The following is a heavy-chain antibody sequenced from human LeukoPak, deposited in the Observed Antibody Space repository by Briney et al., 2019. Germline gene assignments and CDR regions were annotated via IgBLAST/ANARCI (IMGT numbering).Heavy chain of an antibody. CDR2: VYHSGST. CDR1: GCSITSYY. D-gene: IGHD1-26*01. V-gene: IGHV4-59*12. CDR3: ARDRIVGDGTFDY. Sequence: SETLSLTCTVSGCSITSYYWSWIRQPPGKGLEWIGYVYHSGSTSYNSSLKSRVTISVDTSKNQFSLKLSSLTAADTALYYCARDRIVGDGTFDYWGQGTLVTVSS. J-gene: IGHJ4*02.